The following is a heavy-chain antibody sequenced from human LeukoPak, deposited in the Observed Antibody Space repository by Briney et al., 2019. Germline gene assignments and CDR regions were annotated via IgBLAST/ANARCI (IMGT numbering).Heavy chain of an antibody. CDR2: ISYNGSNK. CDR3: AREITMIVVVGFDY. J-gene: IGHJ4*02. V-gene: IGHV3-30-3*01. D-gene: IGHD3-22*01. CDR1: GFTFSSYA. Sequence: GGSLRLSCAASGFTFSSYAMHWVRQAPGKGLEWVAVISYNGSNKYYADSVKDRFTISRDNSKNTLYLQVNSLRAEDTAVYYCAREITMIVVVGFDYWGQGTLVTVSS.